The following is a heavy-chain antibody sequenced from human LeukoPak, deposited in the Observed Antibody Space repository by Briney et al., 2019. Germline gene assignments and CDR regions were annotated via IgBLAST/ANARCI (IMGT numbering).Heavy chain of an antibody. CDR1: GFTFSSYS. Sequence: GGSLRLSCAASGFTFSSYSMNWVRQAPGKGLEWVSYISSSSSTIYYADSVKGRFTISRDNAKNSLYLQMNSLRAEDTAVYYCARSLVGYSYDPYYFDYWGQGTLVTVPS. J-gene: IGHJ4*02. D-gene: IGHD5-18*01. CDR3: ARSLVGYSYDPYYFDY. V-gene: IGHV3-48*01. CDR2: ISSSSSTI.